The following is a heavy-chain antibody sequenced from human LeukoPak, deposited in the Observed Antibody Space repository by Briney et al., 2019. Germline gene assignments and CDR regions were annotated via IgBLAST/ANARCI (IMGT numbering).Heavy chain of an antibody. D-gene: IGHD3-22*01. Sequence: GGSMRLSCAASGFTFSNYAMSWVRQAPGKGLEWVSDISHNGGSPYYADSVKGRFTISRDNSKNTLYLHVNNLRAEDTAVYYCVKDRYQSSGYRALDHWGQGTLVTVSS. J-gene: IGHJ4*02. V-gene: IGHV3-23*01. CDR1: GFTFSNYA. CDR2: ISHNGGSP. CDR3: VKDRYQSSGYRALDH.